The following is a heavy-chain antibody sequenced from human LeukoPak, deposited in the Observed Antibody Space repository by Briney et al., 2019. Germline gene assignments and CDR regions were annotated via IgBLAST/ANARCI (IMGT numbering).Heavy chain of an antibody. CDR2: IYYSGST. CDR1: GGSISSYY. D-gene: IGHD1-20*01. Sequence: SETLSLTCTVSGGSISSYYWSWIRQPPGKGLEWIGYIYYSGSTNYNPSLKSRVTISVDTSKNQFSLRLSSVTAADTAVYYCARPRRNWYGDNWFDPWGQGTLVTVSS. V-gene: IGHV4-59*01. J-gene: IGHJ5*02. CDR3: ARPRRNWYGDNWFDP.